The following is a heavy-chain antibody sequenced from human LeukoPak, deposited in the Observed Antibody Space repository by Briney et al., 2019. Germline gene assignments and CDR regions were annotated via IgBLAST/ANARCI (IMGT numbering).Heavy chain of an antibody. V-gene: IGHV3-74*01. CDR3: ARGRYCSSTSCYKAFDI. Sequence: GGSLRLSCAASGFTFSTYWMYWVRQAPGKGLVWVSRINSEGSRTSYADSVKGRVTISRNNAKNTLYLQMNSLRAEDTAVYYCARGRYCSSTSCYKAFDIWGQGTKVTVSS. D-gene: IGHD2-2*02. CDR2: INSEGSRT. CDR1: GFTFSTYW. J-gene: IGHJ3*02.